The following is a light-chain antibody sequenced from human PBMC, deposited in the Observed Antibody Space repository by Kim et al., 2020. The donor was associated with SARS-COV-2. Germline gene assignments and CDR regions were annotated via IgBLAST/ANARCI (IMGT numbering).Light chain of an antibody. V-gene: IGKV4-1*01. Sequence: RPTINCKSSQSVLYSSNNKNYLAWYQQKPGQPPKLLIYWASTRESGVPDRFSGSGSGTDFTLTISSLQAEDVAVYYCQQYYNTPYTFGQGTKLEI. CDR3: QQYYNTPYT. J-gene: IGKJ2*01. CDR2: WAS. CDR1: QSVLYSSNNKNY.